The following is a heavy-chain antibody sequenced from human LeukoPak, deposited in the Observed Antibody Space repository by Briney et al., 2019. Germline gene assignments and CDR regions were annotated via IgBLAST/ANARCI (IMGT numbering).Heavy chain of an antibody. CDR2: ISWNSGSI. D-gene: IGHD3-22*01. Sequence: GGSLRLSCAASGFTFDDYAMHWVRQAPGKGLEWVSGISWNSGSIGYADSVKGRFTISRGNAKNSLYLQMNSLRAEDMALYYCAKGHTNSYYYDSSEAFDIWGQGTMVTVSS. V-gene: IGHV3-9*03. J-gene: IGHJ3*02. CDR3: AKGHTNSYYYDSSEAFDI. CDR1: GFTFDDYA.